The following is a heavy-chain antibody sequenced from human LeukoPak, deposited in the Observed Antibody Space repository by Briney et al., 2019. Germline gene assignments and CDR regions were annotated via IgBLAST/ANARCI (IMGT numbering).Heavy chain of an antibody. V-gene: IGHV1-69-2*01. J-gene: IGHJ4*02. CDR1: GYTFTDYY. CDR2: VDPEDGET. Sequence: GASVKVSCKVSGYTFTDYYMHWVQQAPGKELEWMGLVDPEDGETIYAEKFQGRVTITTDTSTDTAYMELSSLRSEDTAVYYCATGIAVAGIPYYFDYWGQGTLVTVSS. CDR3: ATGIAVAGIPYYFDY. D-gene: IGHD6-19*01.